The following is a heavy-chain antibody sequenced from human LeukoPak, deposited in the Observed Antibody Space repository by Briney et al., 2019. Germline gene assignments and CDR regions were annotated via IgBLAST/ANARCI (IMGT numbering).Heavy chain of an antibody. CDR1: GYTFTSYG. CDR3: AREHYYRSSGYVGGNMDV. CDR2: ISAYNGNT. D-gene: IGHD3-22*01. Sequence: EASVKVSCKASGYTFTSYGISWVRQAPGQGLEWMGWISAYNGNTNYAQKLQGRVTMTTDTSTSTAYMELRSLRSDDTAVYYCAREHYYRSSGYVGGNMDVWGQGTTVTVSS. J-gene: IGHJ6*02. V-gene: IGHV1-18*01.